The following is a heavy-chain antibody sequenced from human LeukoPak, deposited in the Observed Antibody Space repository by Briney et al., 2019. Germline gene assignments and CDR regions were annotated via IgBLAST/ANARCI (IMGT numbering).Heavy chain of an antibody. CDR1: GFTFGTYW. CDR2: ISGSGGST. J-gene: IGHJ4*02. Sequence: GGSLRLSCEASGFTFGTYWMSWVRQAPGKGLEWVSAISGSGGSTYYADSVKGRFTISRDNSKNTLYLQMNSLRAEDTAVYYCAKSGNVLLWFGELLSWGQGTLVTVPS. D-gene: IGHD3-10*01. CDR3: AKSGNVLLWFGELLS. V-gene: IGHV3-23*01.